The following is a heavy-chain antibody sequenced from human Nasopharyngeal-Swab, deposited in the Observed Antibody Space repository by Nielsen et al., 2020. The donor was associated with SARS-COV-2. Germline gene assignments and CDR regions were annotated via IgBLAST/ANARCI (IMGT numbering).Heavy chain of an antibody. CDR2: IYPGDSDT. D-gene: IGHD3-3*01. V-gene: IGHV5-51*01. CDR1: GYSFTSYW. Sequence: GESLKISCKGSGYSFTSYWIGWVRQMPGKGLEWMGIIYPGDSDTRYSPSFQGQVTISADKSISTAYLQWSSLKASDTAMYYCGRVTNEWNAFWSDAFDIWGQGTMVTISS. J-gene: IGHJ3*02. CDR3: GRVTNEWNAFWSDAFDI.